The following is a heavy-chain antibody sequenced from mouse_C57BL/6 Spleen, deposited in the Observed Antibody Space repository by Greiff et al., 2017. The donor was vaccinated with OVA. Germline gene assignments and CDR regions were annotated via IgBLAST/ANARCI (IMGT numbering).Heavy chain of an antibody. CDR2: IYPGDGDT. CDR3: ARGGTTVVADYFDY. CDR1: GYAFSSYW. V-gene: IGHV1-80*01. J-gene: IGHJ2*01. D-gene: IGHD1-1*01. Sequence: QVQLQQSGAELVKPGASVKISCKASGYAFSSYWMNWVKQRPGKGLAWIGQIYPGDGDTNYNGKFKGKATLTADKSSSTAYMQLSSLTSEDSAVYICARGGTTVVADYFDYWGQGTTLTVSS.